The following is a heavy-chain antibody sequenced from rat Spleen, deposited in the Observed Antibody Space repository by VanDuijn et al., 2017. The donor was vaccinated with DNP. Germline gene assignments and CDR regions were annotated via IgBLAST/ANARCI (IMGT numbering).Heavy chain of an antibody. CDR1: GYSFTSYY. Sequence: QVQLQQSGGELAKPGSSVKISCKASGYSFTSYYIGWIKQTTGQGLEYIGYINMGSGGTNYNEKFKGKATLTVDKSSSTAFMQLSSLTPDDSAVYYCASGLNGRWFAYWGQGT. V-gene: IGHV1-43*01. CDR2: INMGSGGT. J-gene: IGHJ3*01. CDR3: ASGLNGRWFAY. D-gene: IGHD4-4*01.